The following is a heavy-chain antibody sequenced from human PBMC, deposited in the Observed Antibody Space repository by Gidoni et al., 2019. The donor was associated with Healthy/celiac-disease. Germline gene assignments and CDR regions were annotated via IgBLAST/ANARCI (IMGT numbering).Heavy chain of an antibody. CDR3: ARMDRSEVAGYYFDY. D-gene: IGHD6-19*01. V-gene: IGHV4-4*02. CDR1: GGSIRSSNW. J-gene: IGHJ4*02. CDR2: IYHSGST. Sequence: QVQLQESGPGLVKPSGTLSLTCAVSGGSIRSSNWWSWVRQPPGKGLEWIGEIYHSGSTNYNPSLKSRVTISVDKSKNQFSLKLSSVTAADTAVYYCARMDRSEVAGYYFDYWGQGTLVTVSS.